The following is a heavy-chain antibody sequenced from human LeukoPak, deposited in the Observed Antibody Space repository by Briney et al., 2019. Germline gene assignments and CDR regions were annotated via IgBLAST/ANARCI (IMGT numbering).Heavy chain of an antibody. J-gene: IGHJ2*01. CDR1: GFTFSDYE. CDR2: IRSSGGTI. D-gene: IGHD2-2*02. CDR3: ARAPYTTVVYWYFDL. V-gene: IGHV3-48*03. Sequence: GGSLKLSCAASGFTFSDYEMNWVRQAPGKGLEWVSYIRSSGGTIYYTDSVKGRFTISRDNTKNSLYLQMNRLIAEDTAVYYCARAPYTTVVYWYFDLWGRGTLVTVSS.